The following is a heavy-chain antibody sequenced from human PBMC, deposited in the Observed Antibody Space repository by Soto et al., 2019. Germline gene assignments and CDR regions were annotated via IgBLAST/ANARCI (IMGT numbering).Heavy chain of an antibody. V-gene: IGHV3-30-3*01. CDR3: ARGAIFGVVIIPVYVLVPWFDP. CDR2: ISYDGSNK. CDR1: GFTFSSYA. Sequence: GGSLRLSCAASGFTFSSYAMHWVRQAPGKGLEWVAVISYDGSNKYYADSVKGRFTISRDNSKNTLYLQMNSLRAEDTAVYYCARGAIFGVVIIPVYVLVPWFDPWGQGTLVTVSS. D-gene: IGHD3-3*01. J-gene: IGHJ5*02.